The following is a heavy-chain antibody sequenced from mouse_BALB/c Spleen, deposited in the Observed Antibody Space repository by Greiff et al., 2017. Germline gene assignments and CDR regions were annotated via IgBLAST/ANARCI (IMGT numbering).Heavy chain of an antibody. CDR3: ARYNYGNPAWFAY. CDR2: ISTYYGDA. D-gene: IGHD2-1*01. V-gene: IGHV1S137*01. J-gene: IGHJ3*01. CDR1: GYTFTDYA. Sequence: QVQLKESGAELVRPGVSVKISCKGSGYTFTDYAMHWVKQSHAKSLEWIGVISTYYGDASYNQKFKGKATMTVDKSSSTAYMELARLTSEDSAIYYCARYNYGNPAWFAYWGQGTLVTVSA.